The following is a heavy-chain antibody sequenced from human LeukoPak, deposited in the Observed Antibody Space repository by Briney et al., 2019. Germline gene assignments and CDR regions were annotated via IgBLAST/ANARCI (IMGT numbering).Heavy chain of an antibody. V-gene: IGHV1-8*01. D-gene: IGHD2-2*01. CDR3: ARNLAMTGDFDN. CDR2: MNPNNGRT. CDR1: GYTFTSYD. Sequence: ASVKVSCETSGYTFTSYDINWVRQAPGQGLEWLGWMNPNNGRTGYAQTFQGRVTMTRDTSISTAYMELRSLRSEDTAVYYCARNLAMTGDFDNWGQGTLVTVSS. J-gene: IGHJ4*02.